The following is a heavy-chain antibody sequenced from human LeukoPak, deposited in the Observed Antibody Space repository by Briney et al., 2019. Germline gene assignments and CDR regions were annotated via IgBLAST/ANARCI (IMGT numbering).Heavy chain of an antibody. CDR3: ARGGGRHGSGYYYLLNAFDV. J-gene: IGHJ3*01. CDR2: ISGRDTTT. Sequence: GGSLRLSCVASGFPFSIHEMNWVRQAPGKGLEWISYISGRDTTTYYADSVKGRFTISRDNAKNSVYLRMNSLRVEDTAVYYCARGGGRHGSGYYYLLNAFDVWGQGTMVTVSS. CDR1: GFPFSIHE. V-gene: IGHV3-48*03. D-gene: IGHD3-22*01.